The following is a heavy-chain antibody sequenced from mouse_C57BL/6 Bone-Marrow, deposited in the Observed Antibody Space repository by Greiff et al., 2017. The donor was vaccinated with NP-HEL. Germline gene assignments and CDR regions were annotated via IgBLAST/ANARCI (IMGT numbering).Heavy chain of an antibody. Sequence: QVQLQQPGAELVKPGASVKMSCKASGYTFTSYWITWVKQRPGQGLEWIGDIYPGSGSTNYNKKFKSKATLTVDTSSSTAYMQLSSLTSEDSAVYYCARDGYSPAWFAYWGQGTLVTVSA. V-gene: IGHV1-55*01. J-gene: IGHJ3*01. CDR2: IYPGSGST. CDR1: GYTFTSYW. CDR3: ARDGYSPAWFAY. D-gene: IGHD2-3*01.